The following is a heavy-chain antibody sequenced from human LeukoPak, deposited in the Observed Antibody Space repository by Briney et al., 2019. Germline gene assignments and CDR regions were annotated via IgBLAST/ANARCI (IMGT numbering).Heavy chain of an antibody. CDR1: GASMSSYY. CDR3: ARSVPAPKEFDY. V-gene: IGHV4-4*09. CDR2: IFSGGST. J-gene: IGHJ4*02. D-gene: IGHD2-2*01. Sequence: SETLSLTCTVSGASMSSYYWSWLRQSRGKGLEWIGYIFSGGSTNSNPSLKSRVIISVDTSKNQFSLKLSSVTAADTAIYYCARSVPAPKEFDYWGQGTLVTVSS.